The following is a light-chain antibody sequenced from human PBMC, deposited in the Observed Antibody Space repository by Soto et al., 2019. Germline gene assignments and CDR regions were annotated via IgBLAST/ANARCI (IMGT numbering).Light chain of an antibody. CDR2: GAS. CDR3: QQYNDWPWT. CDR1: QSVSSN. V-gene: IGKV3-15*01. J-gene: IGKJ1*01. Sequence: EIVMTQSPATLSVSPGERATLSCRASQSVSSNLAWYQQKPGQAPRLLIYGASTRATDIPARFSGSGSGTEFALTISSLHSEDFAVYHCQQYNDWPWTFGQGTKVEIK.